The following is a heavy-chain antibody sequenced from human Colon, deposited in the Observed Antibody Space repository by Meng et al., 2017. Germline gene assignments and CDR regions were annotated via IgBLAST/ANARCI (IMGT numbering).Heavy chain of an antibody. CDR1: GFTFSRYE. Sequence: GESLKISCAASGFTFSRYEMSWVRQAPGKGLEWVSYISDSGSSIYYADSVKGRFTISRDNAKNSLYLQMSSLRAEDTAIYYCVRDSSGGGDCLEDWGQGTPVTVSS. V-gene: IGHV3-48*03. CDR3: VRDSSGGGDCLED. D-gene: IGHD2-21*02. CDR2: ISDSGSSI. J-gene: IGHJ4*01.